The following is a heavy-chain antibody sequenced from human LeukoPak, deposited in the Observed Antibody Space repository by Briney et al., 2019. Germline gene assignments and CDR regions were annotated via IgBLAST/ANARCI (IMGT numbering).Heavy chain of an antibody. Sequence: GGSLRLSCAASGFTFSSYGMHRVRQAPGKGLEWVAVIWYDGSNKYYADSVKGRFTISRDNSKNTLYLQMNSLRAEDTAVYYCAKSPAGFWSGYDYYYMDVWGKGTTVTVSS. CDR1: GFTFSSYG. CDR2: IWYDGSNK. CDR3: AKSPAGFWSGYDYYYMDV. J-gene: IGHJ6*03. V-gene: IGHV3-33*06. D-gene: IGHD3-3*01.